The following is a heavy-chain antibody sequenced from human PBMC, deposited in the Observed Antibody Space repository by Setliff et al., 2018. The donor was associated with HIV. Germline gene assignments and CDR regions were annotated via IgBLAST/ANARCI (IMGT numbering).Heavy chain of an antibody. CDR2: ISGRGTNT. CDR3: AKDISGYSY. CDR1: GFTFSSYT. Sequence: HPGGSLRLSCATSGFTFSSYTMNWVRQAPGKGLEWVSAISGRGTNTYYADSVQGRFTISRDNSKNTLYLEMNNLRTEDTAVYYCAKDISGYSYWGQGTPVTVSS. V-gene: IGHV3-23*01. D-gene: IGHD3-22*01. J-gene: IGHJ4*02.